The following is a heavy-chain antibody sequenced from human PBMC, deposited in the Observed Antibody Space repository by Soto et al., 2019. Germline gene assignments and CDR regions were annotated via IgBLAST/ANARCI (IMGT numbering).Heavy chain of an antibody. CDR2: IIPIFGTA. J-gene: IGHJ4*02. Sequence: SVKVSCKASGGTFSSYAISWVRQAPGQGLEWMGGIIPIFGTANYAQKFQGRVTITADESTSTAYMELSSLRSEDTAVYYCARGFVGTYYYDSSFYSHFDYRGQRTLGAVS. CDR3: ARGFVGTYYYDSSFYSHFDY. D-gene: IGHD3-22*01. CDR1: GGTFSSYA. V-gene: IGHV1-69*13.